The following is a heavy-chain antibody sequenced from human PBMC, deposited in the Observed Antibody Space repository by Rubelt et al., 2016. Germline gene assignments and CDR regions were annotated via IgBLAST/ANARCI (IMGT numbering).Heavy chain of an antibody. CDR3: ARVRGYTYGYLDY. Sequence: QVQLVESGGGVVQPGRSLRLSCAASGFIISNYGMHWVRQAPGKGLDWVALISYDGSKKYYADSVKGRLTISRDNSKNTLYLQMSSLRDEDTAVYYCARVRGYTYGYLDYWGQGTLVTVSS. V-gene: IGHV3-30*19. D-gene: IGHD5-18*01. CDR1: GFIISNYG. CDR2: ISYDGSKK. J-gene: IGHJ4*02.